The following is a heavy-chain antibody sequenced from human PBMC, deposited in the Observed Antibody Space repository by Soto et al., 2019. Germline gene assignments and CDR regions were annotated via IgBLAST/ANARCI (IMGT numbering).Heavy chain of an antibody. CDR3: ARADTTPITIFGVVITPDY. Sequence: AASVKVSCKASGYTFTGYYMHWVRQAPGQGLEWMGWINPNSGGTNYAQKFQGRVTMTRDTSISTAYMELSRLRSDDTAVYYCARADTTPITIFGVVITPDYWGQGTLVTVSS. CDR1: GYTFTGYY. CDR2: INPNSGGT. V-gene: IGHV1-2*02. J-gene: IGHJ4*02. D-gene: IGHD3-3*01.